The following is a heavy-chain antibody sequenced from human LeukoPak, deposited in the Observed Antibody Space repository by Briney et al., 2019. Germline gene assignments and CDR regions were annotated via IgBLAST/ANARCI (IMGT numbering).Heavy chain of an antibody. CDR1: GGSISSTSYY. J-gene: IGHJ4*02. CDR2: ISYSGST. Sequence: PSETLSLTCTVSGGSISSTSYYWGWVRQPPGMGLGLESIGSISYSGSTYYNPSLKSRVTISVDTSKNQFSLKLSSVTAADTAVYYCARGGSVYDILTGYRSHFDYWGQGTLVTVSS. CDR3: ARGGSVYDILTGYRSHFDY. V-gene: IGHV4-39*01. D-gene: IGHD3-9*01.